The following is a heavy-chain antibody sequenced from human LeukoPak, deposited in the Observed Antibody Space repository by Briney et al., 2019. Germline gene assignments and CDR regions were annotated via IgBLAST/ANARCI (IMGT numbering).Heavy chain of an antibody. Sequence: SETLSLTCAVSGGSFSGYYWSWIRQPPGKGLEWIGEINHSGSTNYNPSLKSRVTISVDTSKNQFSLKLSSVTAADTAVYYCARPKPYCSSTSCSDYWGQGTLVTVSP. CDR2: INHSGST. CDR3: ARPKPYCSSTSCSDY. CDR1: GGSFSGYY. V-gene: IGHV4-34*01. D-gene: IGHD2-2*01. J-gene: IGHJ4*02.